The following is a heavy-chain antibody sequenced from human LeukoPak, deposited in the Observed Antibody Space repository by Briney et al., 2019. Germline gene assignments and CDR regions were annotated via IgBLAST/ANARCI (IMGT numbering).Heavy chain of an antibody. V-gene: IGHV1-2*02. D-gene: IGHD3-22*01. J-gene: IGHJ4*02. CDR2: INPNSGDT. Sequence: ASVKVSCKASGYTFTGHYIHWVRQAPGQGLEWMGWINPNSGDTNYAQKFQGRVTMTRDTSISTAYMELSSLRSDDTAVYYCARGTYYDSSGYSGVRLFDYWGQGTLVTVSS. CDR1: GYTFTGHY. CDR3: ARGTYYDSSGYSGVRLFDY.